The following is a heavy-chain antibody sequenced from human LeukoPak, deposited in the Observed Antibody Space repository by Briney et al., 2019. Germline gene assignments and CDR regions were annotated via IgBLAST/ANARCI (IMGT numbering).Heavy chain of an antibody. CDR3: AGDRLTSGSYFFDY. J-gene: IGHJ4*02. CDR1: AFTFSDYS. V-gene: IGHV3-48*01. CDR2: ISGRSSTI. D-gene: IGHD1-26*01. Sequence: AGGSLRLSCAASAFTFSDYSMNWVRQAPGKGLEWISYISGRSSTIYYADSVRGRFTISRDNAKNSMYLQMNSLRAEDTAVYYCAGDRLTSGSYFFDYWGQGTLVTVSS.